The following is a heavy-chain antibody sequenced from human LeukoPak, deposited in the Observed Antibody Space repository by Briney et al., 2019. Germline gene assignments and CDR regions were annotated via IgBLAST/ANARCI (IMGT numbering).Heavy chain of an antibody. Sequence: PSVTLPLTCTVSGGSLRSVGYYWRWIRPPPGKAVEWMGDLNQSESANYNPSLRSRVTISVDTSKNQFSLKLSSVTAADTAVYYCARGYSGITMVRGVMMGSWFDPWGQGTLVTASS. J-gene: IGHJ5*02. V-gene: IGHV4-61*08. D-gene: IGHD3-10*01. CDR1: GGSLRSVGYY. CDR3: ARGYSGITMVRGVMMGSWFDP. CDR2: LNQSESA.